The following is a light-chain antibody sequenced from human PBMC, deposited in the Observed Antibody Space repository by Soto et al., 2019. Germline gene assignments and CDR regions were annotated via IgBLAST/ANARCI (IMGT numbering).Light chain of an antibody. CDR1: SSNIGSNY. V-gene: IGLV1-47*01. J-gene: IGLJ2*01. CDR2: RNS. CDR3: AAWDDSLSGVV. Sequence: QSVLTQPPSASGTPVQRVTISCSGTSSNIGSNYVYWYQQLPGTAPKLLIYRNSQRPSGVPDRFSGSKSGTSASLAISGLRSEDEADYYCAAWDDSLSGVVFGGGTKLTVL.